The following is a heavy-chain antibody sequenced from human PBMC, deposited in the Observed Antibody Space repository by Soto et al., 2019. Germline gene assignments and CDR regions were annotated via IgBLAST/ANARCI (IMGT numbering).Heavy chain of an antibody. Sequence: SETLSLTCAVYGGSFRGYYWTWIRQPPGKGLEWIGEINHSGSTNYNPSLKSRVTMSVDTSKNQFSLSLSSVTVADTAVYYCARGGYWTFDFRGKGILVTVSS. CDR3: ARGGYWTFDF. CDR1: GGSFRGYY. J-gene: IGHJ4*02. CDR2: INHSGST. V-gene: IGHV4-34*01. D-gene: IGHD1-1*01.